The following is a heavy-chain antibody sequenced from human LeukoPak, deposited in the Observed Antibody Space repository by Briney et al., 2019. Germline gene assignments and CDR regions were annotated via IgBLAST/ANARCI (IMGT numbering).Heavy chain of an antibody. J-gene: IGHJ3*02. CDR3: ARVSPYRVARLGALDI. V-gene: IGHV3-74*01. CDR2: INSDGTTT. D-gene: IGHD3-16*02. Sequence: GSLRLSCAASGFSVSGYWMHWVRQAPGKGLVWVSRINSDGTTTDYADSVKGRVTVSRDNGRNTEYLQMSSLRADDTAIYYCARVSPYRVARLGALDIWGQGTKVTVSS. CDR1: GFSVSGYW.